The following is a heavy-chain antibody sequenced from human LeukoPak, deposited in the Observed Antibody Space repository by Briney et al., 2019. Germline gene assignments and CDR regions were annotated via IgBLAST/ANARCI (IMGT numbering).Heavy chain of an antibody. D-gene: IGHD2-8*02. CDR2: INPNSGGT. Sequence: ASVKVSCKASGYTFTGYYLHWVRQAPGQGLEWMGRINPNSGGTNYAQKFQGRVTMTRDTSISTVYMELSRLRFEDTAVYYCAREYVPGILVLGYWGQETLVTVSS. J-gene: IGHJ4*02. V-gene: IGHV1-2*06. CDR3: AREYVPGILVLGY. CDR1: GYTFTGYY.